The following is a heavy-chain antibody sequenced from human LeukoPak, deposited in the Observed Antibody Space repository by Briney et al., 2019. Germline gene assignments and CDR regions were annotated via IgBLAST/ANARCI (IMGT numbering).Heavy chain of an antibody. Sequence: GGSLRLSCAASGFTFSSYEMNWVRQAPGKGLEWVSYISRSGSPIFYADSVKGRFTISRDNAKSSLHLQMNSLRADDTAVYYCARVAYGGNGSLGYWGQGTLVTVSS. CDR3: ARVAYGGNGSLGY. CDR1: GFTFSSYE. CDR2: ISRSGSPI. J-gene: IGHJ4*02. D-gene: IGHD4-23*01. V-gene: IGHV3-48*03.